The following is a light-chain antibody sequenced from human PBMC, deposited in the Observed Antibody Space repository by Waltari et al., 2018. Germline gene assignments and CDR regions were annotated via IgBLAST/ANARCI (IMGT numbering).Light chain of an antibody. V-gene: IGKV1-39*01. CDR1: QSISNY. CDR3: QQGHSTPRT. CDR2: AAS. J-gene: IGKJ1*01. Sequence: DILMTQSPSSLSASVGDRVTITCRASQSISNYLFWYQQKPEKAPQLLIYAASSLQSGVPSRFSGRGSGTDFTITITSLEPEDFATYYCQQGHSTPRTFGQGTKVEIK.